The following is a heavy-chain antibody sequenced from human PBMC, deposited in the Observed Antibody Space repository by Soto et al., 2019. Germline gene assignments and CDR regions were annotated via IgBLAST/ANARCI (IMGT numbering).Heavy chain of an antibody. D-gene: IGHD5-12*01. CDR1: GGSINTFY. J-gene: IGHJ4*02. CDR3: AREGSYSAYNFAHGIQLWSFDF. Sequence: SETLSLTCTVSGGSINTFYWSWVRQPAGKGLEWIGRIFSSGSTSFNPSLESRVAMPVVTSKNHFSLNLSSVTAADMAVYYCAREGSYSAYNFAHGIQLWSFDFWGQGALVTVSS. CDR2: IFSSGST. V-gene: IGHV4-4*07.